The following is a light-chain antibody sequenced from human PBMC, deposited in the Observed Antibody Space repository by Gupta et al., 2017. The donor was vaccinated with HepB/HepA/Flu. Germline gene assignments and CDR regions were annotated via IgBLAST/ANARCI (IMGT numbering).Light chain of an antibody. CDR3: QSYDSSLSGYV. V-gene: IGLV1-40*01. CDR1: SSNIGAGYD. J-gene: IGLJ2*01. CDR2: GNS. Sequence: QSVLTQPPSVSGAPGQRVTISCTGSSSNIGAGYDVHWYQQLPGTAPQPLIYGNSNRPSGVPDRFSGSKSGTSASLAITGLQAEDEADYYCQSYDSSLSGYVFGGGTKLTVL.